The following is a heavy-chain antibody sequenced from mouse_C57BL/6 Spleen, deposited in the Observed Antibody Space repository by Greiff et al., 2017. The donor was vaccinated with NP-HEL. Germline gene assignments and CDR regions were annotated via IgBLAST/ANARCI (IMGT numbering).Heavy chain of an antibody. D-gene: IGHD1-1*01. CDR2: IYPGGGYT. V-gene: IGHV1-63*01. CDR3: ARSLITTGTYAMDY. J-gene: IGHJ4*01. CDR1: GYTFTNYW. Sequence: QVQLQQSGAELVRPGTSVKMSCKASGYTFTNYWIGWAKQRPGHGLEWIGDIYPGGGYTNYNEKFKGKATLTADKSSSTAYMQFSSLTSEDSAIYYYARSLITTGTYAMDYWGQGTSVTVSS.